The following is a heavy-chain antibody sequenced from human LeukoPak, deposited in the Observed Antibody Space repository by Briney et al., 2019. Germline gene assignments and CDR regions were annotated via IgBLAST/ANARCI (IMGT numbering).Heavy chain of an antibody. CDR1: GFTFNNYW. CDR2: ITPDGSDR. J-gene: IGHJ4*02. V-gene: IGHV3-7*01. Sequence: GGSLRLSCAVSGFTFNNYWMSWVRQAPGKGLEWVANITPDGSDRYYVDSLKGRVTISRDNTKSSLYLQLNSLRAEDTAVYYCARDLSGIGYFDKWGQGTLVTVSS. CDR3: ARDLSGIGYFDK. D-gene: IGHD3-22*01.